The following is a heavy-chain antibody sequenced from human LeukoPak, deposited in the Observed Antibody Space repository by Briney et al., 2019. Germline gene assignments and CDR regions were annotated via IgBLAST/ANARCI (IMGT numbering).Heavy chain of an antibody. Sequence: PGGSLRLSCAASGFSFSEFYMSWIRQAPGKGLVWVSRIASDGSSTTYADSVKGRFSISRDNAKNTLYLQMNSLRVEDTAVYYCARGRPHGNDYWGQGTLVTVSS. CDR1: GFSFSEFY. D-gene: IGHD4-23*01. V-gene: IGHV3-74*01. CDR3: ARGRPHGNDY. CDR2: IASDGSST. J-gene: IGHJ4*02.